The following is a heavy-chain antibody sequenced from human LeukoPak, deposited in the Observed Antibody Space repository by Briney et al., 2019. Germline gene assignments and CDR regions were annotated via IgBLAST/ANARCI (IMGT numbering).Heavy chain of an antibody. V-gene: IGHV4-39*07. J-gene: IGHJ4*02. CDR1: GGSISSSSYY. D-gene: IGHD6-6*01. CDR2: IYYSGST. Sequence: SETLSLTCTVSGGSISSSSYYWGWIRQPPGKGLEWIGTIYYSGSTYYNPSLKSRVTISVDTSKNQFSLKLSSVTAADTALYYCAGLPGSSVLSYYFDYWGQGTLVTVSS. CDR3: AGLPGSSVLSYYFDY.